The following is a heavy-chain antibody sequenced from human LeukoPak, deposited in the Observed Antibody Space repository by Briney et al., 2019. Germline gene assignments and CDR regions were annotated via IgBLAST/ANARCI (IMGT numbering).Heavy chain of an antibody. CDR2: IYHNGGT. Sequence: PSGTLSLTCAVSGRSITSGNWWSWVRQPPGKGLEWIGEIYHNGGTNYNPSLKSRVTISVDRSKNQFSLELTSATAADTAVYYCARNPVGIITTHPNWFDPWGQGTLVTVSS. CDR1: GRSITSGNW. D-gene: IGHD3-3*01. CDR3: ARNPVGIITTHPNWFDP. V-gene: IGHV4-4*02. J-gene: IGHJ5*02.